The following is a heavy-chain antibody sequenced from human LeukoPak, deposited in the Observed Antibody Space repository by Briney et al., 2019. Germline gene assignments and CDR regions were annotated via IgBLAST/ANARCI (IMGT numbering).Heavy chain of an antibody. CDR2: INPNSGGA. Sequence: ASVKVSCKTSGYSFTAHHIHWVRQAPGQGLEWMGWINPNSGGANSAQKFLGRVSMTRDASVSTVYMDLTSLRSDDTAVYYCARDSGTSGWDPTSFLDYWGRGTLVTVSS. J-gene: IGHJ4*02. CDR3: ARDSGTSGWDPTSFLDY. V-gene: IGHV1-2*02. CDR1: GYSFTAHH. D-gene: IGHD6-19*01.